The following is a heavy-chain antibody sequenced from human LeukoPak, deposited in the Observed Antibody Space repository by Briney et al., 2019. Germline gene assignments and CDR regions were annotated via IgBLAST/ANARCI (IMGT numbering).Heavy chain of an antibody. CDR2: ISSGGRYT. Sequence: GGSLRLSCAASGFTLSSFSMSWVRQAPGRGLEWVSGISSGGRYTNYADSVKGRFTISRDNSKNTLYLKMNSLRVEDTAVYYGTNGGRRFGLYEYWGQGTLVTVSS. D-gene: IGHD2-15*01. J-gene: IGHJ4*02. V-gene: IGHV3-23*01. CDR1: GFTLSSFS. CDR3: TNGGRRFGLYEY.